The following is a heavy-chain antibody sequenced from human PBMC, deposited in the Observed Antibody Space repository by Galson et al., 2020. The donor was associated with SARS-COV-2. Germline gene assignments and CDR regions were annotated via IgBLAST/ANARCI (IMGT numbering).Heavy chain of an antibody. D-gene: IGHD3-10*01. CDR2: INDSGFA. CDR1: GASPNGSY. CDR3: ANLVIGAPNRFDP. Sequence: SQTLSLTCAVNGASPNGSYWSWIRQPPGKGPQYIGEINDSGFATYNPSLRSRVSISLDTSKNHLSLRLKSVTAADTAVYFCANLVIGAPNRFDPWGQGILVIVSS. J-gene: IGHJ5*02. V-gene: IGHV4-34*01.